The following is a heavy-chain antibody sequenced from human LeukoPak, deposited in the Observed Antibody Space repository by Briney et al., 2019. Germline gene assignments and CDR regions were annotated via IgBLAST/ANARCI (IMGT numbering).Heavy chain of an antibody. CDR2: IRYDGINK. CDR3: AKEGDYYGSGSYRDGFDI. J-gene: IGHJ3*02. CDR1: GFTFSTHG. V-gene: IGHV3-30*02. Sequence: PGGSLRLSCAASGFTFSTHGVHWVRQAPGKGLEWVAFIRYDGINKYYADSVKGRFTISRDSFKNTLYLQMNSLRPEDTAVYYCAKEGDYYGSGSYRDGFDIWGQGTRATVSS. D-gene: IGHD3-10*01.